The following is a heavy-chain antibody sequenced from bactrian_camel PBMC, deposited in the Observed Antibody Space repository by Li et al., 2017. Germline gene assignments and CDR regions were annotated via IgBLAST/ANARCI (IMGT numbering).Heavy chain of an antibody. J-gene: IGHJ4*01. D-gene: IGHD7*01. CDR3: AADPGITWRERVGLACQVIETRYGN. CDR2: IEADGTA. V-gene: IGHV3S42*01. Sequence: VQLVESGGGSVQAGESLKLACEVSGAGYSSSTKCMGWFRQAYGRGREGVAAIEADGTATYAASVKGRFTISLDNAKNTLYLQMNSLKPEDTAMYYCAADPGITWRERVGLACQVIETRYGNWGQGTQVTVS. CDR1: GAGYSSST.